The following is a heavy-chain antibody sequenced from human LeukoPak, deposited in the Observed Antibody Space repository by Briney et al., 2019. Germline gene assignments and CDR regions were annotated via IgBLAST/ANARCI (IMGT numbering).Heavy chain of an antibody. V-gene: IGHV1-69*06. D-gene: IGHD3-22*01. J-gene: IGHJ3*01. Sequence: SVKVSCKASGVTLSTIPISWVRQAPGQGFEWMGRVIPLFGTTSYAQKFKGRVTITADKSTDTAYIELSRLTSEDTALYYCASGIEVVPSDAFDVWGQGTMVTVSS. CDR2: VIPLFGTT. CDR1: GVTLSTIP. CDR3: ASGIEVVPSDAFDV.